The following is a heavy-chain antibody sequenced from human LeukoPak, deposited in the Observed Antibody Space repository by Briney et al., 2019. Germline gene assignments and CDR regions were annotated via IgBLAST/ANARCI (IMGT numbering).Heavy chain of an antibody. Sequence: GGSLRLSCAASGFTFSSYAMSWVRQAPGKGLEWVSAISGSGGSTYYADSVKGRFTISRDNSKNTLYLQMNSLRAEDTAVYYCATRIAARLDLRVYCWGQGTLVTVSS. CDR1: GFTFSSYA. J-gene: IGHJ4*02. CDR2: ISGSGGST. V-gene: IGHV3-23*01. D-gene: IGHD6-6*01. CDR3: ATRIAARLDLRVYC.